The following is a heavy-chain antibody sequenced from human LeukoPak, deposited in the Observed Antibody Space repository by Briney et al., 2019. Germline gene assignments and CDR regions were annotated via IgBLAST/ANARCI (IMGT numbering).Heavy chain of an antibody. CDR1: GYSFTSYW. CDR2: IDPSDSYT. Sequence: GESLKISCKGSGYSFTSYWIRWVRQMPGKGLEWMGRIDPSDSYTNYSPSFQGHVTISADKSISTAYLQWSSLKASDTAMYYCARHERSSSWYLDYWGQGTLVTVSS. D-gene: IGHD6-13*01. CDR3: ARHERSSSWYLDY. V-gene: IGHV5-10-1*01. J-gene: IGHJ4*02.